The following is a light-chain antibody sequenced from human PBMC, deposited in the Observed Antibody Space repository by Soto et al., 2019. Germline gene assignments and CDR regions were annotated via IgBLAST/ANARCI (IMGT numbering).Light chain of an antibody. CDR3: QQSYSTLSIT. V-gene: IGKV1-39*01. Sequence: DIQMTQSPSSLSASVGDRITITCRASENIARHLNWYHQKPGKAPNLLIYAASNLQNGVPLRFRGGGSGTDFTLTISNLQPEDFATYYCQQSYSTLSITFGQGTRLEMK. CDR2: AAS. CDR1: ENIARH. J-gene: IGKJ5*01.